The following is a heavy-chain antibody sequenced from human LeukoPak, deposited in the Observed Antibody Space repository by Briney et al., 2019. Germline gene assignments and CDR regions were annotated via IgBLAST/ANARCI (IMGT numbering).Heavy chain of an antibody. D-gene: IGHD3-22*01. Sequence: SETLSLTCTVSGGSISSYYWSWIRQPPGKGLEWIGYIYTSGSTNYNPPLKSRVTISVDTSKNQFSLKLSSVTAADTAVYYCARHLHDSSGYYYLIWDYWGQGTLVTVSS. V-gene: IGHV4-4*09. CDR2: IYTSGST. J-gene: IGHJ4*02. CDR3: ARHLHDSSGYYYLIWDY. CDR1: GGSISSYY.